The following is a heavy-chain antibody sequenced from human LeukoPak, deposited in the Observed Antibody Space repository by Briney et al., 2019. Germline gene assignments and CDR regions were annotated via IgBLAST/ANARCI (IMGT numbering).Heavy chain of an antibody. V-gene: IGHV1-46*01. CDR3: ATSYYYGSGSSHTLDY. J-gene: IGHJ4*02. CDR1: GYTFTTYY. D-gene: IGHD3-10*01. Sequence: ASVKVSCEASGYTFTTYYMHWVRQAPGQGLEWMGIINPSGGSTSFAQKFQGRVTMTRDTSTSTVYMELSSPRSEDTAVYYCATSYYYGSGSSHTLDYWGQGTLVTVSS. CDR2: INPSGGST.